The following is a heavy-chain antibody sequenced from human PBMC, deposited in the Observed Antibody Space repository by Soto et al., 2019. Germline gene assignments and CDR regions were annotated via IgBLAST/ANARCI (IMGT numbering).Heavy chain of an antibody. J-gene: IGHJ4*02. V-gene: IGHV1-69*01. D-gene: IGHD6-13*01. CDR2: IIPMFCPA. CDR1: GGTVSNAA. Sequence: QVQLVQSGAEVKKPGSSVKVSCKASGGTVSNAAISWLRPAPGQGLEWMGGIIPMFCPATYSQKFQDRVTITADESTGTGYMELSSMTSEDTAVSFCGRGSSWTKVEYWGQGTLVTVSS. CDR3: GRGSSWTKVEY.